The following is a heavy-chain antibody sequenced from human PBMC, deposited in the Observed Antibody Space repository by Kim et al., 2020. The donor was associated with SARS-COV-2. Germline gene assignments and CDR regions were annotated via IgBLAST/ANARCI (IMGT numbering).Heavy chain of an antibody. CDR1: GGTFSSYA. V-gene: IGHV1-69*05. CDR2: IIPIFGTA. J-gene: IGHJ3*02. CDR3: ARSYHSGSSRGADAFDI. Sequence: SVKVSCKASGGTFSSYAISWVRQAPGQGLEWMGGIIPIFGTANYAQKFQGRVTITTDESTSTAYMELSSLRSEDTAVYYCARSYHSGSSRGADAFDIWGQGTMVTVSS. D-gene: IGHD1-26*01.